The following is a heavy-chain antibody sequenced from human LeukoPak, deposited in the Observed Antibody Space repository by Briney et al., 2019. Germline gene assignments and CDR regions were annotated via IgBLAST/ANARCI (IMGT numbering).Heavy chain of an antibody. CDR1: GYRFTSYW. CDR3: ARRNKFSSTWYFDF. Sequence: GESLKISCKGSGYRFTSYWIGWVRQMPGKGLGWMGIIYPGDSDTRYSPSFQGQVTISADESITTAYLQWSSLKASDTAMYYCARRNKFSSTWYFDFWGQGTLVTVSS. CDR2: IYPGDSDT. J-gene: IGHJ4*02. D-gene: IGHD6-13*01. V-gene: IGHV5-51*01.